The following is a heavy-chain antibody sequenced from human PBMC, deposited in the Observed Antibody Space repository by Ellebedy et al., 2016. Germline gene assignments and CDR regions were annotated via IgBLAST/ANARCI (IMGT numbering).Heavy chain of an antibody. J-gene: IGHJ4*02. CDR1: GFTFSSYD. Sequence: GESLKISCAASGFTFSSYDIHWVRQAPGKGLDWVAVISYDESNKYYSDSVKGRFTISRDNSKNTLYLQMNSLRAEDTAVYFCAKYPLGYAGFFEYWGQGTLVTVSS. CDR2: ISYDESNK. D-gene: IGHD5-12*01. V-gene: IGHV3-30*18. CDR3: AKYPLGYAGFFEY.